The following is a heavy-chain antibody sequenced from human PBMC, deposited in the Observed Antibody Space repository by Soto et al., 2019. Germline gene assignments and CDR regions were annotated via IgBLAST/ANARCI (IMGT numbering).Heavy chain of an antibody. J-gene: IGHJ4*02. CDR3: ARGRPGIAAAGTRGAYFDY. D-gene: IGHD6-13*01. CDR2: INHSGST. V-gene: IGHV4-34*01. Sequence: QVQLQQWGAGLLKPSETLSLTCAVYGGSFSGYYWSWIRQPPGKGLEWIGEINHSGSTNYNPSLKGRVTISVDTSKNQFSLKLSSVTAADTAVYYCARGRPGIAAAGTRGAYFDYWGQGTLVTVSS. CDR1: GGSFSGYY.